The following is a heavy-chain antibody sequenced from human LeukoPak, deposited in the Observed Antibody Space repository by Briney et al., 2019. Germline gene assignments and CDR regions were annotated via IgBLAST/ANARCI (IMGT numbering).Heavy chain of an antibody. J-gene: IGHJ4*02. V-gene: IGHV1-2*02. D-gene: IGHD5/OR15-5a*01. CDR1: GYTFTAYY. CDR3: ARSKDFDY. CDR2: INPDSGGT. Sequence: ASVKLFCKASGYTFTAYYMHWVRQAPGQGLEWMGLINPDSGGTNYAQKFQGRVTMTRDTSISTAYMELSSLRSDDTAVYYCARSKDFDYWGQGTLVIVSS.